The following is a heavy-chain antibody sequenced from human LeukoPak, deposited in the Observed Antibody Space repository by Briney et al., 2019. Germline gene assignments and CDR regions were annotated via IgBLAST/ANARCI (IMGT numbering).Heavy chain of an antibody. V-gene: IGHV4-59*01. CDR2: VYYNKRT. D-gene: IGHD3-9*01. Sequence: SETLSLTCSVSGGSISSYYWSWIRQPPGKGLEWIGYVYYNKRTNSNPSLKSRVTLSVDTSKNEFSLKLASMTAADTAVYFCARSPQYFDSLLDGDSRYYFDYWGQGTLVTVSS. CDR1: GGSISSYY. J-gene: IGHJ4*02. CDR3: ARSPQYFDSLLDGDSRYYFDY.